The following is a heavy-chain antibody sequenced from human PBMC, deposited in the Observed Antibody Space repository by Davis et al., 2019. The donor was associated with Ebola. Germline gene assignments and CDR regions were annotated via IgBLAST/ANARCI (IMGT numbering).Heavy chain of an antibody. J-gene: IGHJ4*02. CDR3: AREIKRAVQGSFFEN. Sequence: ASVKVSCKASGYTFTKYDIAWVRQASGQGLEWMGWMNPNSGNTGYAQKFQGRVTMTRNTSINTAYMQLSSLRSEDSAIYYCAREIKRAVQGSFFENWGQGTLVTVSS. D-gene: IGHD3-16*02. CDR2: MNPNSGNT. CDR1: GYTFTKYD. V-gene: IGHV1-8*01.